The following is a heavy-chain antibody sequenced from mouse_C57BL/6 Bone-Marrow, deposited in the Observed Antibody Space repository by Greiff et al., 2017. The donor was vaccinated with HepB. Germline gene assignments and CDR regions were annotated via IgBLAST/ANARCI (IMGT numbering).Heavy chain of an antibody. CDR1: GFTITDYY. J-gene: IGHJ2*01. D-gene: IGHD1-1*01. V-gene: IGHV14-2*01. CDR3: ACTAVVAYFDY. Sequence: VQLQEPGAELVKPGASVKLSCTASGFTITDYYMHWVKQRPEQGLEWIGRIDPEDGGTKYATKFQGKATITADTSSNTAYLQLSSLTSEDTAVYYCACTAVVAYFDYWGQGTTLTVSS. CDR2: IDPEDGGT.